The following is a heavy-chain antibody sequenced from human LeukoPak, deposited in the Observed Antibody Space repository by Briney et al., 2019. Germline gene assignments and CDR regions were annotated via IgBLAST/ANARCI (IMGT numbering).Heavy chain of an antibody. V-gene: IGHV3-7*01. CDR2: IKEDGSEK. D-gene: IGHD1-26*01. CDR3: VRDGSRLIY. Sequence: GGSLRLSCAVSGFTFSSFWMTWVRQAPGKGLEWVAAIKEDGSEKNYVDSVKGRFSISRDNAKNSLVLQMNSLRAEDRAVYYCVRDGSRLIYWGQGTQVSVSS. J-gene: IGHJ4*02. CDR1: GFTFSSFW.